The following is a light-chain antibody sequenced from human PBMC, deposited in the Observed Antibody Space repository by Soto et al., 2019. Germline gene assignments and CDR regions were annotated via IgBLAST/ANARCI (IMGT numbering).Light chain of an antibody. CDR2: EVS. J-gene: IGLJ3*02. CDR1: SSDVGAYNY. CDR3: SSYTFSTTLRV. Sequence: QSVLTQPASVSGSPGQSITISCTGTSSDVGAYNYVSWYQQYPGKAPKLIIYEVSHRPSGISPRFSGSKSGNTASLTISGLQTEDEADYYCSSYTFSTTLRVFGGGTKLTVL. V-gene: IGLV2-14*01.